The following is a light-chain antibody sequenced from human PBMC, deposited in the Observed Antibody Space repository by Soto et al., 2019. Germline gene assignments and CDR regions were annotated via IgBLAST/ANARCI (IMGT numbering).Light chain of an antibody. V-gene: IGKV3-15*01. CDR1: QSVGGN. J-gene: IGKJ4*01. Sequence: EIVMTQSPATLSVSPGERATLSCWASQSVGGNLAWCQQKPGQAPRLLMFRTSTRATGFPARFSASGSGTEFNLTISSLQSEDFAIYYCQQYNNWPRATFGGGTKVDIK. CDR3: QQYNNWPRAT. CDR2: RTS.